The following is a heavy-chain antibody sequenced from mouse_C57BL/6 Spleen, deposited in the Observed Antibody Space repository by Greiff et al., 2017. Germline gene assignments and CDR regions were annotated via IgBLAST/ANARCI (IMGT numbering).Heavy chain of an antibody. J-gene: IGHJ1*03. V-gene: IGHV1-52*01. Sequence: QVQLQQPGAELVRPGSSVKLSCKASGYTFTSYWMHWVKQRPIQGLEWIGNIDPSDSETHYNQKFKDKATLTVDKSSSTAYMQLSSLTSEDSAVYFCARRKFISTVIGYFDVWGTGTTGNVPP. CDR1: GYTFTSYW. D-gene: IGHD1-1*01. CDR3: ARRKFISTVIGYFDV. CDR2: IDPSDSET.